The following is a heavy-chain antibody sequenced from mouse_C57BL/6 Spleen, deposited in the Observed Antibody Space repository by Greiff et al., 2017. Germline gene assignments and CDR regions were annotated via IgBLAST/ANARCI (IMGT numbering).Heavy chain of an antibody. Sequence: VQLQQPGAELVKPGASVKLSCKASGYTFTSYWMQWVKQRPGQGLEWIGEIDPSDSYTNSNQKFKGKATVTVDTSSSTAYMQLSSLTYEDSAVYDCATQYYGSSPWFAYGGQGTLVTVAA. J-gene: IGHJ3*01. CDR3: ATQYYGSSPWFAY. V-gene: IGHV1-50*01. D-gene: IGHD1-1*01. CDR1: GYTFTSYW. CDR2: IDPSDSYT.